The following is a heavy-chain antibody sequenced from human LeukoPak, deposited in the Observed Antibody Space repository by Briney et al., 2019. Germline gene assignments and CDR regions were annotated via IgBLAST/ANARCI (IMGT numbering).Heavy chain of an antibody. J-gene: IGHJ4*02. CDR3: AKAGGYNYYFDY. V-gene: IGHV3-30*18. Sequence: PGGSLRLSCAASGFXFSSYGMHWVRQAPGKGLEWVAVISYDGGNKYYADSVKGRFTISRDNSKNTLYLQMNSLRAEDTAGYYCAKAGGYNYYFDYWGQGTLVTVSS. CDR2: ISYDGGNK. CDR1: GFXFSSYG. D-gene: IGHD5-24*01.